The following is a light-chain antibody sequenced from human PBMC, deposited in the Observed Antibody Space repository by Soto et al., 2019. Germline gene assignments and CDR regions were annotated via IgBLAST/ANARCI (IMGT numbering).Light chain of an antibody. Sequence: EIVLSQSPVTLSLSPAERATLSRRASQSVSSSYLAWYQQKPGQAPRLLIFDASNRPTGIPARFSGSGSGTDFTLTISSLEPEDFAVYYCQQRSNWPITFGQGTRLEIK. CDR3: QQRSNWPIT. J-gene: IGKJ5*01. CDR1: QSVSSSY. V-gene: IGKV3D-20*02. CDR2: DAS.